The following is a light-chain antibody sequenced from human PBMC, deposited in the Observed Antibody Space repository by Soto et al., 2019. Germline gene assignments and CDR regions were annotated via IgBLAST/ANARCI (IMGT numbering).Light chain of an antibody. V-gene: IGLV1-40*01. CDR3: QSFDSSLSGLV. CDR1: DSNIGAGYD. Sequence: QSVLTQPPSVSGAPGQRVTISCTGSDSNIGAGYDVHWYQQVPGTAPKLLIYGNSNRPSGVAARFSGSESGTSASLAITGLQAEDEAEYYCQSFDSSLSGLVFGGGTKVTVL. J-gene: IGLJ3*02. CDR2: GNS.